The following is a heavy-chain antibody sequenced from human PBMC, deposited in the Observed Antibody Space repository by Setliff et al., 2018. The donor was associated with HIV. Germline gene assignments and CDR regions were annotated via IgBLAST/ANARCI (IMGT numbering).Heavy chain of an antibody. V-gene: IGHV3-9*01. CDR3: VKDGSVAGRYNYYMDV. CDR1: GFTFNNFA. CDR2: ISWNSGIL. D-gene: IGHD6-19*01. Sequence: HPGGSLRLSCEGSGFTFNNFAMHWVRQAPGKGLEWVSGISWNSGILGYADSAKGRFTISRDNVRNSLHLQMNSLTTEDTALYYCVKDGSVAGRYNYYMDVWGKGTTVTVSS. J-gene: IGHJ6*03.